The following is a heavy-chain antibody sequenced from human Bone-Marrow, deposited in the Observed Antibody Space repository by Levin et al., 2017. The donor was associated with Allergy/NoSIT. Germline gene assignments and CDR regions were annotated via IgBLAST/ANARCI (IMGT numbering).Heavy chain of an antibody. Sequence: SGGSLRLSCSASGFTFSSYAMHWVRQAPGKGLEYVSAISSNGGSTYYADSVKGRFTISRDNSKNTLYLQMSSLRAEDTAVYYCVKIYYSNYGGYYYYMDVWGKGTTVTVSS. CDR1: GFTFSSYA. CDR2: ISSNGGST. V-gene: IGHV3-64D*06. D-gene: IGHD4-11*01. J-gene: IGHJ6*03. CDR3: VKIYYSNYGGYYYYMDV.